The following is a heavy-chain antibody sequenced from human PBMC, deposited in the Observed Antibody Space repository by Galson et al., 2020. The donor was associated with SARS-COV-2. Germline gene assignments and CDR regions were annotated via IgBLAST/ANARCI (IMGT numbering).Heavy chain of an antibody. CDR1: GFTFSSYG. Sequence: GESLKTSCAASGFTFSSYGMHWVRQAPGKGLEWVAVIWYDGRNKYYADSVKGRFTISRDNSKNTLYLQMNSLRAEDTAVYYCARDWEEVAATLSGMDVGGQGTTVTVSS. V-gene: IGHV3-33*01. CDR2: IWYDGRNK. J-gene: IGHJ6*02. D-gene: IGHD2-15*01. CDR3: ARDWEEVAATLSGMDV.